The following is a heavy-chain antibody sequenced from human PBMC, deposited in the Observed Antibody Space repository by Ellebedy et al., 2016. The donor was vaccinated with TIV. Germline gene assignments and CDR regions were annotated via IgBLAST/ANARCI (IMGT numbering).Heavy chain of an antibody. D-gene: IGHD4-17*01. V-gene: IGHV3-13*01. CDR2: IGTAGDT. CDR1: GFTFSSYD. Sequence: GGSLRLXCAASGFTFSSYDMHWVRQATGKGLEWVSAIGTAGDTYYPGSVKGRFTISRDNSKNTLNLQMNSLRAEDTAVYYCAKDRYSDRGRYFTDWGQGTLVTVSS. CDR3: AKDRYSDRGRYFTD. J-gene: IGHJ4*02.